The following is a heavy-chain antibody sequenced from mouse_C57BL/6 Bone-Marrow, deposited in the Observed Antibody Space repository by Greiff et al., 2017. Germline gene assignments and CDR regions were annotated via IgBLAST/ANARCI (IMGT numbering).Heavy chain of an antibody. J-gene: IGHJ4*01. D-gene: IGHD2-5*01. Sequence: QVQLQQSGAELARPGASVKLSCKASGYTFTSYGISWVKQRTGQGLEWIGEIYPRSGNTYYNEKFKGKATLTADKSSSTAYMELRSLTSEDSAVYFCASDRYSNYDVPYARDYWGQGTSVTVSS. V-gene: IGHV1-81*01. CDR3: ASDRYSNYDVPYARDY. CDR2: IYPRSGNT. CDR1: GYTFTSYG.